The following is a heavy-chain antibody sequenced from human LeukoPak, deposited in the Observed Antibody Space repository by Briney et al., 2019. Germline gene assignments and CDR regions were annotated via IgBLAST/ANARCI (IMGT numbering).Heavy chain of an antibody. J-gene: IGHJ3*02. CDR2: INHSGST. Sequence: SETLSLTCAVYGGSFSGYYWSWIRQPPGKGLEWIGEINHSGSTNYNPSLKSRVTISVDKSKNQFSLKLSSVTAADTAVYYCARGLGYYDSSGYPGEFDIWGQGTMVTVSS. CDR1: GGSFSGYY. D-gene: IGHD3-22*01. CDR3: ARGLGYYDSSGYPGEFDI. V-gene: IGHV4-34*01.